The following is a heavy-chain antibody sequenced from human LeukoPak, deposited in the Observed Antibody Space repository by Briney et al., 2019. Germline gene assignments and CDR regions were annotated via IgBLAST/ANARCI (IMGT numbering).Heavy chain of an antibody. CDR1: GGSISGAY. V-gene: IGHV4-59*01. Sequence: SETLSLTCSVSGGSISGAYWSWLRQAPGKGLEWIGYIYYSGSTDYNPSLESRVTISIDTSKNHFSLNLTAVTAADTAIYYCARTGSGRDYYGMDVWGQGTSVTVSS. J-gene: IGHJ6*02. CDR3: ARTGSGRDYYGMDV. CDR2: IYYSGST. D-gene: IGHD5-12*01.